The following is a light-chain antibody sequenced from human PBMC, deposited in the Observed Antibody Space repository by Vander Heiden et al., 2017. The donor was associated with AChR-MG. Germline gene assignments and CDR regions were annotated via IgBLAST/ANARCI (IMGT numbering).Light chain of an antibody. V-gene: IGKV3-15*01. CDR3: QQYNNWPPYT. Sequence: EIVMTPSPATLSVSPGERVSHPCTASPCVSNHLASYPQTPRQAPRLLIYGASTRATGGPARFSGSGSGTEFTLTISSVQYEDVAIYYCQQYNNWPPYTFGQGTKLEIK. CDR1: PCVSNH. CDR2: GAS. J-gene: IGKJ2*01.